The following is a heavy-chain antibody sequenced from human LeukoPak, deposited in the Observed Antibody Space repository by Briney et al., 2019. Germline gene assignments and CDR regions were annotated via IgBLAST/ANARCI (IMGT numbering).Heavy chain of an antibody. D-gene: IGHD3-16*02. J-gene: IGHJ4*02. CDR3: ARAGYYDYVWGSYRYSLDY. CDR2: INTNTGNP. Sequence: ASVKVSCKASGYTFTGYFMHWVRQAPGQGLEWMGWINTNTGNPTYAQGFTGRFVFSLDTSVSTAYLQISSLRAEDTAVYYCARAGYYDYVWGSYRYSLDYWGQGTLVTVSS. CDR1: GYTFTGYF. V-gene: IGHV7-4-1*02.